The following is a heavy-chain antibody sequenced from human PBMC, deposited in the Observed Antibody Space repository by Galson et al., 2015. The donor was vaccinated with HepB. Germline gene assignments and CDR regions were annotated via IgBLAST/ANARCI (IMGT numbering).Heavy chain of an antibody. CDR3: ATTTYYYDSSSKGDYYYYGMDV. CDR1: GGTFSSYA. CDR2: IIPILGIT. D-gene: IGHD3-22*01. Sequence: SVKVSCKASGGTFSSYAISWVRQAPGQGLEWIGRIIPILGITNYAQKFQGSVTVTADKSTNTAYMDLSSLRSEDTAVYFCATTTYYYDSSSKGDYYYYGMDVWGQGTTVTVSS. J-gene: IGHJ6*02. V-gene: IGHV1-69*04.